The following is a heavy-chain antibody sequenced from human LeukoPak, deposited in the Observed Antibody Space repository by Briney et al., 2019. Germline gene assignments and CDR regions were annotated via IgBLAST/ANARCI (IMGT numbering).Heavy chain of an antibody. CDR2: INPSGGST. V-gene: IGHV1-46*01. CDR3: ARDVMKGRWFDP. CDR1: GYTFTSYY. J-gene: IGHJ5*02. Sequence: ASVKVSGKASGYTFTSYYMHWVRQAPGQGLEWMGIINPSGGSTSYAQKFQGRVTMTRDTSTSTVYMELSSLRSEDTAVYYCARDVMKGRWFDPWGQGTLVTVSS.